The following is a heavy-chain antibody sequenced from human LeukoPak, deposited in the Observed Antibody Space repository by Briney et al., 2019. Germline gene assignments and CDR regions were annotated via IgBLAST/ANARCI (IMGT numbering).Heavy chain of an antibody. CDR1: GGSISSSSYY. J-gene: IGHJ4*02. Sequence: SETLSLTCTVSGGSISSSSYYWGWIRQPPGKGLEWIGSIYYSGSTYYNPSLKSRVTISVDTSKNQFSLKLSSVTAADTAVYYCARRSITMARGVLSAPFDYWGQGTLVTVSS. D-gene: IGHD3-10*01. V-gene: IGHV4-39*01. CDR2: IYYSGST. CDR3: ARRSITMARGVLSAPFDY.